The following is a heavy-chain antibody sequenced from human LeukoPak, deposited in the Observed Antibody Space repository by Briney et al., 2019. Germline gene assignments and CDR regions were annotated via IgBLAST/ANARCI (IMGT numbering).Heavy chain of an antibody. D-gene: IGHD6-6*01. Sequence: GASVKVSCKASGYTFTSYAMHWVRQAPGQRLEWMGWINAGNGNTKYSRKFQGRVTITRDTSASTAYMELSSLRSEDTAVYYCASPLTSLGLSWGQGTLVTVSS. J-gene: IGHJ5*02. CDR1: GYTFTSYA. CDR2: INAGNGNT. V-gene: IGHV1-3*01. CDR3: ASPLTSLGLS.